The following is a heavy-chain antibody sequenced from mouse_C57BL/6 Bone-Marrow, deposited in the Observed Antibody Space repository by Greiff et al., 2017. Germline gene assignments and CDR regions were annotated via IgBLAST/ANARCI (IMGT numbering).Heavy chain of an antibody. V-gene: IGHV8-12*01. CDR1: GFSLSTSGMG. D-gene: IGHD2-5*01. Sequence: QVTLKESGPGILQSSQTLSLTCPFSGFSLSTSGMGVSWIRQPSGKGLEWLAHIYWDDDKRYNPSLKSRLTISKDTSRNQVFLKITSVDTADTATYYCARRAGDSNLYAMDYWGQGTSVTVSS. J-gene: IGHJ4*01. CDR2: IYWDDDK. CDR3: ARRAGDSNLYAMDY.